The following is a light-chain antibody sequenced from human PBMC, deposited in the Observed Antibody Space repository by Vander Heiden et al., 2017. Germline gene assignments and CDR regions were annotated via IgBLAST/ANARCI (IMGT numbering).Light chain of an antibody. J-gene: IGLJ2*01. CDR2: RDS. CDR3: QVWDSSTAGVV. Sequence: LGQTARITCGGNNIGSKNVHWYQQKPGQAPVLVIYRDSNRPAGIPARFSGSNSGNAATLAISRAQAGDEADYYCQVWDSSTAGVVFGGGTKLTVL. V-gene: IGLV3-9*01. CDR1: NIGSKN.